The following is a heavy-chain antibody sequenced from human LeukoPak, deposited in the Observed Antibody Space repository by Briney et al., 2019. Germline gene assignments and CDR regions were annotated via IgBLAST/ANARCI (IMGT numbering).Heavy chain of an antibody. J-gene: IGHJ6*03. D-gene: IGHD4-17*01. CDR3: AREYGDYYYYSRDV. Sequence: SETLSLTCTVSGVSISSYYWSWIRQPPGKGLVWRGYIYYSGSNNYNPSLKSRVTISVDTSKNQFSLKLSSVTAADTGVYYCAREYGDYYYYSRDVWGKGTTVTVS. V-gene: IGHV4-59*01. CDR1: GVSISSYY. CDR2: IYYSGSN.